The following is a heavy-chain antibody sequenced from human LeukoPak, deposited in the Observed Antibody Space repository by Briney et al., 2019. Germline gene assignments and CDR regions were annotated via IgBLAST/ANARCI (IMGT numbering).Heavy chain of an antibody. CDR3: ARVPYDSSGYYYFDY. J-gene: IGHJ4*02. CDR2: IIPILGIA. CDR1: GGTFSSYT. D-gene: IGHD3-22*01. V-gene: IGHV1-69*02. Sequence: GASVKVSCKASGGTFSSYTISWVRQAPGQGLEWMGRIIPILGIANYAQKFQGRVTITADKSTSTSYMELSSLRSEDTVVYYCARVPYDSSGYYYFDYWGQGTLVTVSS.